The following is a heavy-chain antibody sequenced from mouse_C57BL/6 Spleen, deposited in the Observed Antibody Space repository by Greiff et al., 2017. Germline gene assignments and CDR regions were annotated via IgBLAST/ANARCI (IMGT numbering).Heavy chain of an antibody. J-gene: IGHJ3*01. Sequence: QVQLKQPGAELVKPGASVKLSCKASGYTFTSYWMHWVKQRPGQGLEWIGMIPPNSGSTNYNEKFKSKATLTVDKSSSTAYMQLSSLTSEDSAVYYCARKGTSVVAPGFAYWGQGTLVTVSA. CDR3: ARKGTSVVAPGFAY. CDR1: GYTFTSYW. CDR2: IPPNSGST. V-gene: IGHV1-64*01. D-gene: IGHD1-1*01.